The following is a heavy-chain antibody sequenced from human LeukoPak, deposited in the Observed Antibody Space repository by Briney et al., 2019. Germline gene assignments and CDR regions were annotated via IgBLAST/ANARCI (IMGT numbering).Heavy chain of an antibody. V-gene: IGHV3-21*04. CDR3: AKRGLGSTPFDP. CDR1: GFTSSSYS. J-gene: IGHJ5*02. Sequence: PGGSLRLSCAASGFTSSSYSMNWVRQAPGKGLEWVSSISSSSSYIYYADSVKGRFTISRDNSKNTLYLQMNSLRAEDTAVYYCAKRGLGSTPFDPWGQGTLVTVSS. D-gene: IGHD3-22*01. CDR2: ISSSSSYI.